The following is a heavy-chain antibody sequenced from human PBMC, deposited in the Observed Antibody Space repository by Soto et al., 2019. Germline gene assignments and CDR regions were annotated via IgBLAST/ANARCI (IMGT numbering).Heavy chain of an antibody. CDR2: INHSGST. CDR3: ARGLPNWRYNGGNYMDV. CDR1: GGSFSGYY. J-gene: IGHJ6*03. D-gene: IGHD2-15*01. Sequence: PSETLSLTCAVYGGSFSGYYWSWIRQPPGKGLEWIGEINHSGSTNYNPSLKSRVTISVDTSKNQFSLKLSSVTAADTAVYYCARGLPNWRYNGGNYMDVWGKGTTVTVSS. V-gene: IGHV4-34*01.